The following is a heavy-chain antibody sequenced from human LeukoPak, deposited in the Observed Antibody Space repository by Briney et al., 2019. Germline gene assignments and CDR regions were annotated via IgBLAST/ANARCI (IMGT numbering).Heavy chain of an antibody. CDR2: INTSGGT. J-gene: IGHJ4*02. CDR3: ARGKGGYPTFDS. Sequence: SETLSLTCTVSGSSISGHYWSWIRQPGGKGLEWIGRINTSGGTNFNPSLKSRVAMSQDASKNQFSLNLRSVSAADTALYYCARGKGGYPTFDSWGRGILVTVSS. V-gene: IGHV4-4*07. D-gene: IGHD3-16*02. CDR1: GSSISGHY.